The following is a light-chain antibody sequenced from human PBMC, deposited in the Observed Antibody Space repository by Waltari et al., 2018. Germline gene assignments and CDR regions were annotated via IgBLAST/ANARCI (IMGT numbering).Light chain of an antibody. CDR2: DVS. CDR1: CGDIGHYDY. J-gene: IGLJ1*01. V-gene: IGLV2-14*03. Sequence: QSALTQPAYVSGSPGQSITISCTGTCGDIGHYDYVSWCQQHPGKAPKVILYDVSPRPAGPSTRLSGSKSGNTDSLSISGLQACDEAHYFCSSYTACSTLYVFGTGTKFTVL. CDR3: SSYTACSTLYV.